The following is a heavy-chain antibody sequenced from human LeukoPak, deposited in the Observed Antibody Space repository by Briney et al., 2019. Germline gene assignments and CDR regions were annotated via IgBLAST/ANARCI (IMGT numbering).Heavy chain of an antibody. J-gene: IGHJ4*02. CDR1: GGSISSGSYY. CDR3: ARDYREQGLDY. D-gene: IGHD1-26*01. CDR2: IYTSGST. V-gene: IGHV4-61*02. Sequence: SETLSLTCTVSGGSISSGSYYWSWIRQPAGKGLEWIGRIYTSGSTNYNPSLKSRVTISVDTSKNQFSLKLSSVTAADTAVYYCARDYREQGLDYWGQGTLVTVSS.